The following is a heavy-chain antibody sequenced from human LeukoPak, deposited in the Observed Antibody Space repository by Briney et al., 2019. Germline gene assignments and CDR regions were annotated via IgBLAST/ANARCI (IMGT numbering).Heavy chain of an antibody. CDR2: ISSSSSTI. CDR3: ARDLPYCSGGSCYSVGMDV. D-gene: IGHD2-15*01. V-gene: IGHV3-48*04. CDR1: GFTFSSYS. Sequence: GGSLRLSCAASGFTFSSYSMDWVRQAPGKGLEWVSYISSSSSTIYYADSVKGRFTISRDNAKNSLYLQMNSLRAEDTAVYYCARDLPYCSGGSCYSVGMDVWGQGTTVTVSS. J-gene: IGHJ6*02.